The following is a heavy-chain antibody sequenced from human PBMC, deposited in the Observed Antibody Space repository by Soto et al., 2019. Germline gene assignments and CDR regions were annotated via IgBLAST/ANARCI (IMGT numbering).Heavy chain of an antibody. J-gene: IGHJ4*02. CDR1: GYTFTSYA. D-gene: IGHD1-26*01. CDR2: INAGNGNT. V-gene: IGHV1-3*01. Sequence: ASVKVSCKASGYTFTSYAMHWVRQAPGQRLEWMGWINAGNGNTKYSQKFQGRVTITRDTSASTAYMELRSLRSEDTAVYYCARDHVVRGNYYDYWGQGTLVTVSS. CDR3: ARDHVVRGNYYDY.